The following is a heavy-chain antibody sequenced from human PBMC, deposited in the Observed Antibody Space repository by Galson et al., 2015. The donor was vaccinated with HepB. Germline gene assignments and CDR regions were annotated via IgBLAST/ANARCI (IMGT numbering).Heavy chain of an antibody. CDR2: ISSNGGST. CDR1: GFTFSSYA. D-gene: IGHD3-16*01. V-gene: IGHV3-64D*06. CDR3: VKGLRLGQRAGY. Sequence: SLRLSCAASGFTFSSYAMHWVRQAPGKGLEYVSAISSNGGSTYYADSVKGRFTISRDNSKNTLYLQMSSLRAEDTAVYYCVKGLRLGQRAGYWGQGTLVTVSS. J-gene: IGHJ4*02.